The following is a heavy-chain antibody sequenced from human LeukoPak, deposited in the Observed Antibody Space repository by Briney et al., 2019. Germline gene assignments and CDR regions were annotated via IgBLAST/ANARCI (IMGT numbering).Heavy chain of an antibody. V-gene: IGHV4-34*01. Sequence: SETLSLTCAVYGGSFSGYSWSWIRQPPGRGLEWIGEINHSGSPNYNPSLKSRVTISVDTSKNQFSLKLSSGTAADTAVYYCAGGVTTRTLFDYWGQGTLVTVSS. CDR2: INHSGSP. D-gene: IGHD4-17*01. J-gene: IGHJ4*02. CDR3: AGGVTTRTLFDY. CDR1: GGSFSGYS.